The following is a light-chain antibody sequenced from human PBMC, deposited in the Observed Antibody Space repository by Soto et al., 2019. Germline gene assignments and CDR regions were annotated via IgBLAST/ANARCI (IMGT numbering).Light chain of an antibody. CDR2: KAS. Sequence: EIQMTQSPSTLSGSPGERATLSCRASQTISSWLAWYQQKPGKAPKLLIYKASTLKSGVPSRFSGSGSGTEFTLTISSLQPDDFATYYCQHYNSYSEAFGQGTKVDIK. CDR1: QTISSW. CDR3: QHYNSYSEA. V-gene: IGKV1-5*03. J-gene: IGKJ1*01.